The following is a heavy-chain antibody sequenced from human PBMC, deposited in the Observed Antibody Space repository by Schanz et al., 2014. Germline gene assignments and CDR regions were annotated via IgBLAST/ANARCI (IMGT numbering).Heavy chain of an antibody. V-gene: IGHV3-23*04. CDR2: MYINSGST. CDR3: ARDGGRDGYNLAFDV. J-gene: IGHJ3*01. D-gene: IGHD5-12*01. CDR1: GITFTDYS. Sequence: EVQVVESGGGLVQPGGSLRLSCAPSGITFTDYSLNWVRQAPGKGLEWISSMYINSGSTQYADSVKGRFIISRASSKNTLFLQMNSLRADDTAVSFCARDGGRDGYNLAFDVWGQGTLVTVSS.